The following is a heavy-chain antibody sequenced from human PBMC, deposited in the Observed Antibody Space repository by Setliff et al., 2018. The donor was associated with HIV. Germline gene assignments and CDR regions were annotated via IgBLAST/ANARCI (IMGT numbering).Heavy chain of an antibody. CDR3: ARAPYYDYRGLAVYYFDY. J-gene: IGHJ4*02. Sequence: TSETLSLTCIVSGGSINSTSYYWGWIRQPPGQGLEWIGSISYSGDTFYNTSLKTRITVSVDTSKNHLSLKVSSLTAADTAVYYCARAPYYDYRGLAVYYFDYWGQGTLVTVSS. CDR2: ISYSGDT. D-gene: IGHD3-22*01. CDR1: GGSINSTSYY. V-gene: IGHV4-39*07.